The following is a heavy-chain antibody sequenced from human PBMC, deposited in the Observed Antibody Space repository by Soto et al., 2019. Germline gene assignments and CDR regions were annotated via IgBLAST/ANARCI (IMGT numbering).Heavy chain of an antibody. CDR2: ISSSSSTI. J-gene: IGHJ4*02. V-gene: IGHV3-48*01. CDR3: ASEEKPDY. Sequence: PGGSLRLSCAASGFTFGSYSMNWVRQAPGKGLEWVSYISSSSSTIYYADSVKGRFTISRDNSKNTLYLQMNSLRAEDTAVYYCASEEKPDYWGQGTLVTVSS. CDR1: GFTFGSYS.